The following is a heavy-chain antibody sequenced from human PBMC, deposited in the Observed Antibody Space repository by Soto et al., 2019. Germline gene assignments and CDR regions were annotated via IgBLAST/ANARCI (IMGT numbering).Heavy chain of an antibody. CDR2: ISLYSDGT. Sequence: GASVKVSCKTSGYTLSNYGITWVRQAPGQPLEWLGWISLYSDGTNYAQKFQGRVSMTTDTSTTTAYTELRSLRSDDTAVYYCARVVPGAEAWFGPWGQGILVTVSS. D-gene: IGHD2-2*01. J-gene: IGHJ5*02. CDR1: GYTLSNYG. V-gene: IGHV1-18*01. CDR3: ARVVPGAEAWFGP.